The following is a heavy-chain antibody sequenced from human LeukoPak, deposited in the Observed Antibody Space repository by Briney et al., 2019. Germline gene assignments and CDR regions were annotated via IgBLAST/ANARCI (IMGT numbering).Heavy chain of an antibody. CDR3: ARAPVDIVATWYFDY. D-gene: IGHD5-12*01. V-gene: IGHV3-33*01. CDR1: GFTFSSYG. J-gene: IGHJ4*02. CDR2: IWYDGSNK. Sequence: PGGSLRLSCAASGFTFSSYGMHWVRQAPGKGLEWVAVIWYDGSNKYYADSVKGRFTISRDNSKNTLYLQMNSLRAEDTAVYYCARAPVDIVATWYFDYWGQGTLVTVSS.